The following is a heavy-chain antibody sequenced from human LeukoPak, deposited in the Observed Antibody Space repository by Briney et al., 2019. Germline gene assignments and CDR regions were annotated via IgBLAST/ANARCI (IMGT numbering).Heavy chain of an antibody. J-gene: IGHJ3*02. CDR3: ASRYYDILTGYFHGAFDI. Sequence: TSETLSLTCTVSGGSISSGGYYWSWIRQHPEKGLEWIGYIYYSGSTYYNPSLKSRVTISVDTSKNQFSLKLSSVTAADTAVYYCASRYYDILTGYFHGAFDIWGQGTMVTVSS. V-gene: IGHV4-31*03. CDR1: GGSISSGGYY. CDR2: IYYSGST. D-gene: IGHD3-9*01.